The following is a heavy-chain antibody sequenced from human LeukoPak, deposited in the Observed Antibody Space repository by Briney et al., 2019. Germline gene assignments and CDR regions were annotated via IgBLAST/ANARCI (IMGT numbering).Heavy chain of an antibody. CDR2: ITGSGGNT. J-gene: IGHJ4*02. CDR3: AKWGDYDVLTGYYVSDY. D-gene: IGHD3-9*01. CDR1: GFTLSNHA. Sequence: HPGASLRLSCAASGFTLSNHAMSWVRQAPGKGLEWVSAITGSGGNTYYADSVKGRFTISRDNSKNTVFLQMNSLRAEDTAVYYCAKWGDYDVLTGYYVSDYWGQGTLVTVSS. V-gene: IGHV3-23*01.